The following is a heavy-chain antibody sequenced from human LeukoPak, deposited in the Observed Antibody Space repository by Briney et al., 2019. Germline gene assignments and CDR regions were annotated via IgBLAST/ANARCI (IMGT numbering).Heavy chain of an antibody. D-gene: IGHD3-3*01. CDR1: GGSISSGSYY. V-gene: IGHV4-61*02. CDR3: ARRYDFWSGYYNY. Sequence: TSETLSLTCTVSGGSISSGSYYWSWIRQPAGKGLEWIGRIYTSGSTNYNPSLKSRVTISVDTSKNQFSLKLSSVTAADTAVYYCARRYDFWSGYYNYWGQGTLVTVSS. CDR2: IYTSGST. J-gene: IGHJ4*02.